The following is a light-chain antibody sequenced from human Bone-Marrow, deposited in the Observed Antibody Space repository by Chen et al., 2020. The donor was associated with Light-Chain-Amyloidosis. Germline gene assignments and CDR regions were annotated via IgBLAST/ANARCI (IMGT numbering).Light chain of an antibody. CDR3: QSYQGSSQGV. CDR2: EDD. V-gene: IGLV6-57*01. Sequence: NFMMTQPHPLSRSTGKTAIISCTSSSGSIDTNYVQWYQPRTGSSPTTVLYEDDQSPSGVPDRFSGSIDRSSNSASLTISGLKTEDEADYYCQSYQGSSQGVFGGGTKLTVL. CDR1: SGSIDTNY. J-gene: IGLJ3*02.